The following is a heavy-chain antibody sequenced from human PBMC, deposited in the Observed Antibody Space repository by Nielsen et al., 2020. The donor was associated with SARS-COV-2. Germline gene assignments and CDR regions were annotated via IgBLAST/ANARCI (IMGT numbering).Heavy chain of an antibody. CDR1: GYTFTSNG. D-gene: IGHD3-10*01. CDR3: ARGDYTMAAY. CDR2: ISGYSGDT. Sequence: ASVKVSCKASGYTFTSNGITWVRQAPGQGLEWMGWISGYSGDTNYAQSLQGRVTMTRDTSTNTAYMELRSLRSDDTAVYFCARGDYTMAAYWGQGTLVTVSS. J-gene: IGHJ1*01. V-gene: IGHV1-18*04.